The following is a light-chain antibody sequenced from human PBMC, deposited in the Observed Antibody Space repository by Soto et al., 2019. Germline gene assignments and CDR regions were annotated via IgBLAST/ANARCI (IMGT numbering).Light chain of an antibody. J-gene: IGKJ4*01. V-gene: IGKV3-11*01. CDR3: QQRSNWSFT. CDR1: QSVSSY. CDR2: DAS. Sequence: EIVLTQSPATLSLSPGERATLSCRASQSVSSYLAWYQQKPGQAPRLLIYDASNMATGIPARFSGSGSGTDFTLTISSLEPEDFAVYYCQQRSNWSFTFGGGTKVEIK.